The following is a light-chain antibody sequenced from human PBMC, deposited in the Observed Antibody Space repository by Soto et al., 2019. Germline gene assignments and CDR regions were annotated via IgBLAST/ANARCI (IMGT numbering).Light chain of an antibody. Sequence: DIVMTQTPLSSPVTLGQPASISCRSSQSLLHRDGNTYLSWLQQRPGQPPRLLIYKISNRLSGVPDRFSGSGAGTDFTLKISRVVADDVGVYYCMQATQYLPYTFGQGNKWEIE. J-gene: IGKJ2*01. CDR1: QSLLHRDGNTY. CDR2: KIS. CDR3: MQATQYLPYT. V-gene: IGKV2-24*01.